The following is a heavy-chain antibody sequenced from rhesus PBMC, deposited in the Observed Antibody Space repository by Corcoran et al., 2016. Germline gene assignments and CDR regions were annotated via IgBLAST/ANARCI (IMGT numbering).Heavy chain of an antibody. V-gene: IGHV3S22*01. J-gene: IGHJ4*01. CDR1: GFTISYYY. D-gene: IGHD6-31*01. Sequence: EVHLVDSGGGLVQSGGSLRLSSAVSGFTISYYYMTWVHKAPGQWPEWVGFIRSKTNGGTTAYAASVKGRFTNSRDDFKHIVSLQMNSLKTEYTAVYCCARLSGWAVDYWGQGVLVTVSS. CDR2: IRSKTNGGTT. CDR3: ARLSGWAVDY.